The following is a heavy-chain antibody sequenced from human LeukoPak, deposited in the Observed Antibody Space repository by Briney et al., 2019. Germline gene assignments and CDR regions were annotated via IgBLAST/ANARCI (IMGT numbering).Heavy chain of an antibody. CDR3: ASLSVWSLSVYSSGWYRHGMDV. D-gene: IGHD6-19*01. CDR1: GYTFTGYY. CDR2: INPNSGGT. Sequence: ASVKVSCKASGYTFTGYYMHWVRQAPGQGLEWMGWINPNSGGTNYAQKFQGRVTMTRDTSISTAYMELSRLRSDDTAVYYCASLSVWSLSVYSSGWYRHGMDVWGQGTTVSVSS. J-gene: IGHJ6*02. V-gene: IGHV1-2*02.